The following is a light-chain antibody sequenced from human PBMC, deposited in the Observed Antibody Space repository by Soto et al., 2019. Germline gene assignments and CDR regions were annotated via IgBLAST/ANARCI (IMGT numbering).Light chain of an antibody. CDR2: AAS. CDR3: QQYNSYPLT. CDR1: QGINNY. Sequence: DIQMTQSPSSLSASIGDRVTITCRASQGINNYLAWLQQKPGRAPKSLISAASSLQSGVPSKFSGSGSGTDFTLTINNLQPEDFVTYYCQQYNSYPLTFGQGTRLEIK. J-gene: IGKJ5*01. V-gene: IGKV1-16*02.